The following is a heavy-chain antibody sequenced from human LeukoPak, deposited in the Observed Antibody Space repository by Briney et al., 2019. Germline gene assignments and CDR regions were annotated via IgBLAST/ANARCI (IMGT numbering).Heavy chain of an antibody. CDR1: GFTFSSYS. D-gene: IGHD3-22*01. CDR3: ARDLRYYDSSGHDY. V-gene: IGHV3-21*01. J-gene: IGHJ4*02. Sequence: KPGGSLRLSCAASGFTFSSYSMSWVRQAPGKGLEWVSSISSSSSYIYYADSVKGRFTISRDNAKNSLYLQMNSLRAEDTAVYYCARDLRYYDSSGHDYWGQGTLVTVSS. CDR2: ISSSSSYI.